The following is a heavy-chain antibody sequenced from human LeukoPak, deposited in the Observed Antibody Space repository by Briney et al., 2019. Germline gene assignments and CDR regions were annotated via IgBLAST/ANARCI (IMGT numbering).Heavy chain of an antibody. CDR3: AREKSLNYGSGSYSHTKINYGMDV. V-gene: IGHV1-18*04. D-gene: IGHD3-10*01. Sequence: ASVKVSCKASGYTFTGYYMHWVRQAPGQGLEWMGWISAYNGNTNYAQKLQGRVTMTTDTSTSTAYMELRSLRSDDTAVYYCAREKSLNYGSGSYSHTKINYGMDVWGQGTTVTVSS. CDR2: ISAYNGNT. J-gene: IGHJ6*02. CDR1: GYTFTGYY.